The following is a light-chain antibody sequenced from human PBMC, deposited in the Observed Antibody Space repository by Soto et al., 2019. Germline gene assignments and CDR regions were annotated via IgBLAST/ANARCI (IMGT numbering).Light chain of an antibody. J-gene: IGKJ4*01. Sequence: DIQMTQSPSTLSASVGDRVTITCRASQSISSWLAWYQQKPGKAPKLLIYDASSLESGVPSRFSGSGSETAFTLTISILQPDDFATYYCQQYNRYSFTFGGGTKVEI. CDR3: QQYNRYSFT. CDR2: DAS. V-gene: IGKV1-5*01. CDR1: QSISSW.